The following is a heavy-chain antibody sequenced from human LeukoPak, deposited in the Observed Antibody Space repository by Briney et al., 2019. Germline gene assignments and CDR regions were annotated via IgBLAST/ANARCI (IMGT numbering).Heavy chain of an antibody. J-gene: IGHJ4*02. D-gene: IGHD1-26*01. CDR2: FSGSGDNT. CDR3: AKWGGVSGSYSYFDY. Sequence: GGSLRLSCAASGFTFSSYAMSWVRQAPGKGLEWVSGFSGSGDNTYYADSVKGRFTISRDNSKNTLYLQMNSLRAEDTAVYYCAKWGGVSGSYSYFDYWGQGTLVTVSS. CDR1: GFTFSSYA. V-gene: IGHV3-23*01.